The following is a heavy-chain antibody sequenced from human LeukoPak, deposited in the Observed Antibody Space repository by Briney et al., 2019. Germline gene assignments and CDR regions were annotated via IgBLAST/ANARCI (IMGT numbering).Heavy chain of an antibody. V-gene: IGHV4-34*01. J-gene: IGHJ4*02. D-gene: IGHD3-22*01. CDR2: INHSGST. CDR1: GGSFSGCY. Sequence: SETLSLTCAVYGGSFSGCYWSWIRQPPGKGLEWIGEINHSGSTNYNPSLKSRVTISVDTSKNQFSLKLSSVTAADTAVYYCARGRYYDSSGYYYVFESRTYYFDYWGQGTLVTVSS. CDR3: ARGRYYDSSGYYYVFESRTYYFDY.